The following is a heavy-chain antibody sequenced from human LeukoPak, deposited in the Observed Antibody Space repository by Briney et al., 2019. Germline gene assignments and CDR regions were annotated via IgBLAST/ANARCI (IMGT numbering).Heavy chain of an antibody. J-gene: IGHJ6*03. D-gene: IGHD3-10*01. CDR1: GGTFSSYA. CDR2: IIPIFGTA. V-gene: IGHV1-69*13. Sequence: ASVKVSCKASGGTFSSYAISWVRQAPGQGLGWMGGIIPIFGTANYAQKFQGRVTITADESTSTAYVELSSLRSEDTAVYYCARGPYGSGSYSRGYYYYYMDVWGKGTTVTISS. CDR3: ARGPYGSGSYSRGYYYYYMDV.